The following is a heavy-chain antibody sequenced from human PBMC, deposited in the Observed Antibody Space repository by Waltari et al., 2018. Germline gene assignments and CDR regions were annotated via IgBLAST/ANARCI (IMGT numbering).Heavy chain of an antibody. CDR1: GASVSTYS. D-gene: IGHD2-8*01. V-gene: IGHV4-59*02. Sequence: QVQLQESGPGLVKPSETLSLTCAVSGASVSTYSWTWVRQAPGKGLGVIGYIHNNGNTNYTPTLKSRVTMSVETSKNHFSLNLTSVTAADTAVYYCVRQYCTRGSCYWGDYFDYWGQGTPVTVSS. J-gene: IGHJ4*02. CDR2: IHNNGNT. CDR3: VRQYCTRGSCYWGDYFDY.